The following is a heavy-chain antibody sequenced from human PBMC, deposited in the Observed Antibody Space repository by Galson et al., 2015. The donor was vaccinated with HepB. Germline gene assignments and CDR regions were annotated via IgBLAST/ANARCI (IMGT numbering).Heavy chain of an antibody. Sequence: SETLSLTCTVSGGSVSSGSYYWSWIRQPPGKGLEWIGYIYYSGSTNYNPSLKSRVTISVDTSKNQFSLKLSSVTAADTAVYYCACYGDKDFDYWGQGTLVTVSS. J-gene: IGHJ4*02. CDR3: ACYGDKDFDY. D-gene: IGHD4-17*01. V-gene: IGHV4-61*01. CDR2: IYYSGST. CDR1: GGSVSSGSYY.